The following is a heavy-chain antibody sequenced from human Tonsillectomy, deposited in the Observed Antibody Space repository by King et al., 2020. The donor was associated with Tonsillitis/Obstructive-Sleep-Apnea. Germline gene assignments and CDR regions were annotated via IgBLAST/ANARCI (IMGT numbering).Heavy chain of an antibody. CDR3: ARDAYDVWSGYFVGWFDS. D-gene: IGHD3-3*01. V-gene: IGHV4-4*07. Sequence: QLQESGPGLVKPSETLSVTCAVSGGSINNHYWSWIRQPAGKGLEWIGRIYPGGTTNYKSSFKTRVTMSVDTSKNQLSLRLTSMTAADTAVYYCARDAYDVWSGYFVGWFDSWGQGTQVIVSS. CDR2: IYPGGTT. CDR1: GGSINNHY. J-gene: IGHJ5*01.